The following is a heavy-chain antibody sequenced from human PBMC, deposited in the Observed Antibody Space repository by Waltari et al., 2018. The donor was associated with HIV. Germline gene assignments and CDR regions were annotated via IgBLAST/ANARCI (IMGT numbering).Heavy chain of an antibody. CDR3: TRAGYYYDSSGYPEYFQH. Sequence: EVQLVESGGGLVQPGRSLRLSCTASGFTFGSYAMSWVRQAPGKGLGWVGFIRSKAYGGTTEYAASVKGRFTISRDDSKSIAYLQMNSLKTEDTAVYYCTRAGYYYDSSGYPEYFQHWGQGTLVTVSS. D-gene: IGHD3-22*01. CDR1: GFTFGSYA. V-gene: IGHV3-49*04. J-gene: IGHJ1*01. CDR2: IRSKAYGGTT.